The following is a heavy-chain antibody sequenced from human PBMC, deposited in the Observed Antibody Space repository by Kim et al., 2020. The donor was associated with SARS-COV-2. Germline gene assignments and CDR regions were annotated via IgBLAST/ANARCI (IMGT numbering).Heavy chain of an antibody. V-gene: IGHV4-34*01. Sequence: SETLSLTCAVYGGSFSDNYWTWIRQPPGKGLEWIGEINHSGTTNYNPSLKSRVTISVYTSKNQFFLNLRSVTAADTAVYSCAREVRTFSMILVVITAHTYYFDSWRQGTLLPVSS. CDR3: AREVRTFSMILVVITAHTYYFDS. D-gene: IGHD3-22*01. J-gene: IGHJ4*02. CDR1: GGSFSDNY. CDR2: INHSGTT.